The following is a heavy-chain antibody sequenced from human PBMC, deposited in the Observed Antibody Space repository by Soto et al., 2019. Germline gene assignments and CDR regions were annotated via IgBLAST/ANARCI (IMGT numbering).Heavy chain of an antibody. CDR3: ARDLSSSSPGDY. J-gene: IGHJ4*02. CDR2: IYYSGST. D-gene: IGHD6-6*01. CDR1: GDSVSSGSYY. Sequence: PSETLSLTCTVSGDSVSSGSYYWSWIRQPPGKGLEWIGSIYYSGSTYYNPSLKSRVTISVDTSKNQFSLKLSSVTAADTAVYYCARDLSSSSPGDYWGQGTLVTVSS. V-gene: IGHV4-39*01.